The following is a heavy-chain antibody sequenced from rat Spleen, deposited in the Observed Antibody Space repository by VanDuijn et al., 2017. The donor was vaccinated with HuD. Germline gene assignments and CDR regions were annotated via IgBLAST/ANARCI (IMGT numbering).Heavy chain of an antibody. Sequence: EVQLVESGGGLVQPGRSLKVSCAASGFTFNNYGMAWVRQAPTKGLEWVASITNSGGSTYYRDSVKGRFTISRDNAKSTLYLQMNSLRSEDTATYYCARGGFFRYWGQGVMVTVSS. CDR3: ARGGFFRY. CDR2: ITNSGGST. V-gene: IGHV5S13*01. D-gene: IGHD1-6*01. CDR1: GFTFNNYG. J-gene: IGHJ2*01.